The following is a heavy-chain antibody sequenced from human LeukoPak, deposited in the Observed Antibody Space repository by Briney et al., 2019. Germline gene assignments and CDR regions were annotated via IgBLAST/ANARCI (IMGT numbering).Heavy chain of an antibody. CDR3: TTGTWIQLWLADF. D-gene: IGHD5-18*01. CDR2: IKSKTDGGTT. CDR1: GFTFSNAW. Sequence: GGSLRLSCAASGFTFSNAWMSWVRQAPGKGLEWVGHIKSKTDGGTTDYAAPVKGRCTISRDNSKNTLYLQMNSLKIEDTAVYYCTTGTWIQLWLADFWGQGTLVTVSS. V-gene: IGHV3-15*01. J-gene: IGHJ4*02.